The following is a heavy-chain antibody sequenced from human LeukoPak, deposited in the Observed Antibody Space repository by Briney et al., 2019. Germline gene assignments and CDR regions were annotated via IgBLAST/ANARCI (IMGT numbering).Heavy chain of an antibody. V-gene: IGHV3-48*04. CDR2: ISSSGDAI. J-gene: IGHJ4*02. CDR3: ARGLYYFDY. Sequence: PGGSLRLSCAASGFTFSTYGMNWVRQAPGKGLDWVSYISSSGDAIYYADSVKGRSTISRDNAKNSLYLQMNSLRAEDTAVYYCARGLYYFDYWGQGTLVTVSS. CDR1: GFTFSTYG.